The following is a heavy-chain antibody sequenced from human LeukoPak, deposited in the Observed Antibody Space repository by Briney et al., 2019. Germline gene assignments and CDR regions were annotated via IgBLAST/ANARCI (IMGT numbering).Heavy chain of an antibody. J-gene: IGHJ3*02. CDR1: GYTFTSYY. CDR3: ARYGFSSVWQGGWHAFDI. Sequence: ASVEVSCKASGYTFTSYYVHWVRQAPGQGLEWMGIINPTSGDTNYAQNFQGRVTMTRDMSTSTVYMELSSLRSEDTAVYYCARYGFSSVWQGGWHAFDIWGLGTMVTVSS. D-gene: IGHD6-25*01. V-gene: IGHV1-46*01. CDR2: INPTSGDT.